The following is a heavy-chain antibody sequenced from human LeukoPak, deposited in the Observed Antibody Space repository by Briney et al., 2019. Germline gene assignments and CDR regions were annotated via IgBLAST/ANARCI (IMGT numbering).Heavy chain of an antibody. CDR1: GGSISSYS. J-gene: IGHJ4*02. Sequence: PSETLSLTCTVSGGSISSYSWNWIRQPAGKGLEWIGRFHTSGSTNCNPSLQSRVTMSVDTSKNQFSLKLSSVTAADTAVYYCARDQQWLLYFDYGGQGTLVTVSS. CDR2: FHTSGST. V-gene: IGHV4-4*07. D-gene: IGHD6-19*01. CDR3: ARDQQWLLYFDY.